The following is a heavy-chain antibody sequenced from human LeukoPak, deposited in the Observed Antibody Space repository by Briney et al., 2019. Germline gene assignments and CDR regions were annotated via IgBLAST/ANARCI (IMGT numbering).Heavy chain of an antibody. V-gene: IGHV3-53*05. D-gene: IGHD3-22*01. J-gene: IGHJ4*02. CDR2: IYSGGST. CDR3: ARDLQNDYDSSGWGDY. Sequence: PGGSLRLSCAASGFTVSSNYMSWVRQAPGKGLEWVSVIYSGGSTYYADSVKGRFTISRDNSKNTLYLQMNSLRAEDTAVYYCARDLQNDYDSSGWGDYWGQGTLVTVSS. CDR1: GFTVSSNY.